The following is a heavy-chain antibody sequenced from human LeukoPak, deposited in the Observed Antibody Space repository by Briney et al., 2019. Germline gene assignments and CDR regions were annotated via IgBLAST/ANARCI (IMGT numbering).Heavy chain of an antibody. V-gene: IGHV4-38-2*02. CDR3: ARLLELPYYFDY. D-gene: IGHD1-26*01. CDR1: GYSISSGYY. Sequence: SETLSLTCTVSGYSISSGYYWGWIRQPPGKGLEWIGSIYHSGSTYYNPSLKSRVTISVDTSKNHFSLKLSSVTAADTAVYYCARLLELPYYFDYWGQGTLVTVSS. J-gene: IGHJ4*02. CDR2: IYHSGST.